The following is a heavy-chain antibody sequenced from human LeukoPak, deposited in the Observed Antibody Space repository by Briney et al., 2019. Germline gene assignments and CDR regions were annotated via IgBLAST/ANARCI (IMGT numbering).Heavy chain of an antibody. CDR2: INPNSGGT. CDR1: GYTFTGYY. CDR3: ARVAGGYSGYDEFDY. V-gene: IGHV1-2*02. Sequence: ASVKVSCKASGYTFTGYYMHWVRQAPGQGLEWMGWINPNSGGTNYAQKFQGRVTMTRDTSISTAYMELSRLRSDDTAVYYCARVAGGYSGYDEFDYWGQGTLVTVSS. J-gene: IGHJ4*02. D-gene: IGHD5-12*01.